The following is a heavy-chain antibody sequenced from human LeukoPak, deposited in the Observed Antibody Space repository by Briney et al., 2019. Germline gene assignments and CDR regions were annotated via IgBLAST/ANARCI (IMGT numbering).Heavy chain of an antibody. D-gene: IGHD1-26*01. CDR3: AKDLGGGSYYSFGWYFDL. CDR2: ISGSGGST. V-gene: IGHV3-23*01. CDR1: GFTFSSYA. Sequence: GGSLRLSCAASGFTFSSYAMSWVRQAPGKGLEWVSAISGSGGSTYYADSVKGRFTISRDNSKNTLYLQMNSLRAEDTAVYYCAKDLGGGSYYSFGWYFDLWGRGTLVTVSS. J-gene: IGHJ2*01.